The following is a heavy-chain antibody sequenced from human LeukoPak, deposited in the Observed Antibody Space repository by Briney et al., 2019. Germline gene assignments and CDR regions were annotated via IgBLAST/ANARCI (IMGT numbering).Heavy chain of an antibody. V-gene: IGHV3-7*03. J-gene: IGHJ4*02. CDR3: ARGPLIAAAGTW. CDR1: GFTFSTYW. Sequence: GRSLRLSCAASGFTFSTYWMSWVRQAPGEGLEWVAKINQDGTEKAYVDSVRGRFTISRDNAKNSLFLQMNSLRAEDTAVYYCARGPLIAAAGTWWGQGTLVTVSS. CDR2: INQDGTEK. D-gene: IGHD6-13*01.